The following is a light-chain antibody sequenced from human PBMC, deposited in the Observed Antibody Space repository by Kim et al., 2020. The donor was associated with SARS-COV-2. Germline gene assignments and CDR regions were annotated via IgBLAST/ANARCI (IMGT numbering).Light chain of an antibody. CDR1: QSVGSN. Sequence: EIVMTQSPPTLSVSPGESVTLSCRASQSVGSNLAWLQQKPGQAPRLLIYGASTRATGIPARFSGTGSGTEFTLTINSLQSEDFAIYYCHQYKNWWTFGQGTKVDIK. CDR2: GAS. J-gene: IGKJ1*01. CDR3: HQYKNWWT. V-gene: IGKV3D-15*01.